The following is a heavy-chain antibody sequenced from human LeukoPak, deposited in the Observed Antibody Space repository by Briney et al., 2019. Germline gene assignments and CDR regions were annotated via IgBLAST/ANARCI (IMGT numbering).Heavy chain of an antibody. Sequence: GGSLRLSCAASGFTFSNAWMNWVRQAPGKGLEWVGRIKSKTDGGTTDYAAPVQGRFTISRHDSKNTLYLRMNSLKTEDTAVYYCATDPSSYYYDSSGPDYWGQGTLVTVSS. CDR3: ATDPSSYYYDSSGPDY. J-gene: IGHJ4*02. CDR2: IKSKTDGGTT. CDR1: GFTFSNAW. D-gene: IGHD3-22*01. V-gene: IGHV3-15*07.